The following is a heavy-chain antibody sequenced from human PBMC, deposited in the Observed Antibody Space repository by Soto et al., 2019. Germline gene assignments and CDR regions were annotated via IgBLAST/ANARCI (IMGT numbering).Heavy chain of an antibody. CDR3: ARGHIPVYGPVPDYFDS. CDR1: GGSLRGSY. J-gene: IGHJ4*02. Sequence: QVHLQQWGAGLLKPSETLSLTCGVYGGSLRGSYWSWIRQPPGKALEWLGKVTHSGSTTFNPSLTSRVPVSVDTSDNQFSLKLTSVTAADTAVYYCARGHIPVYGPVPDYFDSWGQGTLVTVSS. D-gene: IGHD2-21*01. V-gene: IGHV4-34*02. CDR2: VTHSGST.